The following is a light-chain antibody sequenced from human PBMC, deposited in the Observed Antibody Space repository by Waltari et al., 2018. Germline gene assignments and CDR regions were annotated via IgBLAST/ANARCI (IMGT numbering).Light chain of an antibody. CDR1: QAISRS. Sequence: AIQLTQSPSSLSASVGDRVTMTCRASQAISRSVAWFQQKPGKVPKLLIYRASSLQSGIPSRFSGGGSGTDFTLTISSLQPEDFATYYCQQAYSYPLTFGGGTKVEIK. CDR2: RAS. V-gene: IGKV1-13*02. CDR3: QQAYSYPLT. J-gene: IGKJ4*01.